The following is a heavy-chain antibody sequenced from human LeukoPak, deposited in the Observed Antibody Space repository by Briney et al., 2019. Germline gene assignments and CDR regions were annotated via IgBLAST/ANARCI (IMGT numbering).Heavy chain of an antibody. D-gene: IGHD3-22*01. V-gene: IGHV3-49*04. J-gene: IGHJ4*02. CDR3: ARNFHRRLYDSSGYYPY. CDR2: IASETYGGTA. Sequence: PGGSLRLSCTASGFTFGDYAMTWVRQAPGKGLEWVGFIASETYGGTAEYAASVKGRFTILRDDSKSIAYLKMNSLRAEDTAVYYCARNFHRRLYDSSGYYPYWGQGTLVTVSS. CDR1: GFTFGDYA.